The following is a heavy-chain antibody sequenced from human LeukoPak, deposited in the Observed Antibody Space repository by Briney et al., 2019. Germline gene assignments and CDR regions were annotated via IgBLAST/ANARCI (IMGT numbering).Heavy chain of an antibody. CDR3: ARDKYQLLSYYYGMDV. V-gene: IGHV4-30-4*01. J-gene: IGHJ6*04. D-gene: IGHD2-2*01. CDR1: AGSISSGDYY. Sequence: SETLSLTCTVSAGSISSGDYYWSWIRQPPGKGLEWIGYIYYSGSTYYNPSLKSRVTISVDTSKNQFSLRLSSVTAADTAVYYCARDKYQLLSYYYGMDVWGKGTTVTVSS. CDR2: IYYSGST.